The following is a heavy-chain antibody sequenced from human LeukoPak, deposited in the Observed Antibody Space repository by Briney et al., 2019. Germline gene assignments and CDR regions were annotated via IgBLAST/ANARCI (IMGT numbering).Heavy chain of an antibody. CDR3: ARDPLRGGGYTFDS. Sequence: GGSLRLSCAASGFTFSDYYMTWIRQAPGKGLEWVSFITSGGTSIYYADSVKGRFTISRDNAKKLLFLQMNSLRAEDTAVYYCARDPLRGGGYTFDSWGQGTLVTVSS. D-gene: IGHD2-15*01. CDR2: ITSGGTSI. V-gene: IGHV3-11*04. J-gene: IGHJ4*02. CDR1: GFTFSDYY.